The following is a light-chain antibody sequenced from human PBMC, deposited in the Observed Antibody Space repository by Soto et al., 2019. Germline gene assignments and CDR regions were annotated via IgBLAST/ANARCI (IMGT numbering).Light chain of an antibody. V-gene: IGLV7-46*01. J-gene: IGLJ3*02. Sequence: QAVVTQEPSLTVSPGGTVTLTCASSTETVTSGHYPYWFQQKPGQAPRTLIYDTSNRHSWTPTRFSGSLVGGKAALTLSSAQPEDEADYYCLLSYAGGRRVFGGGTKVTVL. CDR2: DTS. CDR3: LLSYAGGRRV. CDR1: TETVTSGHY.